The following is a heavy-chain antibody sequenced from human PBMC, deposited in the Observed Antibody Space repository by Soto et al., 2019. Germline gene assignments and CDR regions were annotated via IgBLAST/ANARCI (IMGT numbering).Heavy chain of an antibody. Sequence: SLTCTVSGGSISRSSYYWGWIRQPPGKGLEWIGYIYYSGSPYYNPSLKSRVTISVDTSKNQFSLKLSSVTAADTAVYYCAVPAASVAGASGSYYYYGMGVWGQGTTVTVSS. V-gene: IGHV4-39*01. CDR3: AVPAASVAGASGSYYYYGMGV. CDR2: IYYSGSP. J-gene: IGHJ6*02. CDR1: GGSISRSSYY. D-gene: IGHD6-19*01.